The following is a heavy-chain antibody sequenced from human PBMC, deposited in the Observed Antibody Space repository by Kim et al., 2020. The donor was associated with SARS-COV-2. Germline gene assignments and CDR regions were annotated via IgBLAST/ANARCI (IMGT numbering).Heavy chain of an antibody. CDR3: ARRRRITMVRGVITPEAMSCHFDY. V-gene: IGHV4-34*01. CDR1: GGSFSGYY. Sequence: SETLSLTCAVYGGSFSGYYWSWIRQPPGKGLEWIGEINHSGSTNYNPSLKSRVTISVDTSKNQFSLKLSSVTAADTAVYYCARRRRITMVRGVITPEAMSCHFDYWGQGTLVTVSS. D-gene: IGHD3-10*01. J-gene: IGHJ4*02. CDR2: INHSGST.